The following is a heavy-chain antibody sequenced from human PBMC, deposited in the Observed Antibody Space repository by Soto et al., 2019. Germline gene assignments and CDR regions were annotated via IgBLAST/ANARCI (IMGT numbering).Heavy chain of an antibody. V-gene: IGHV4-39*01. CDR3: ARLGTDLPDY. J-gene: IGHJ4*02. CDR2: IYYSGST. Sequence: QLQLQESGPGLVKPSETLSLTCTVSGGSISSSSYYWGWIRQPPGKGLEGIGSIYYSGSTYYNPSLKSRVTISVDTFKDQFSLKLSSVTAADTAVYYCARLGTDLPDYWGPGTLVTVSS. CDR1: GGSISSSSYY.